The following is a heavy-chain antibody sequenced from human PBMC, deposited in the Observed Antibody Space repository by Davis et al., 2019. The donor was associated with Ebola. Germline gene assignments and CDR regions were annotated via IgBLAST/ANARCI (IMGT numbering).Heavy chain of an antibody. V-gene: IGHV3-53*01. CDR3: VRDFRSGFDI. CDR1: GFTVSSNY. Sequence: GESLKIPCAASGFTVSSNYMSWVRQAPGQGLEWVSVIYSGGSTYYADSVKGRFTISRDNSENTLYLQMNSLRAEDTAVYYCVRDFRSGFDIWGQGTMVTVSS. J-gene: IGHJ3*02. D-gene: IGHD3-3*01. CDR2: IYSGGST.